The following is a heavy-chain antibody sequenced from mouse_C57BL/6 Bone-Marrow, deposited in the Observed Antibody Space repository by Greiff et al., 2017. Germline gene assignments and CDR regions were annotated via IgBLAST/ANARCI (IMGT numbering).Heavy chain of an antibody. D-gene: IGHD1-1*01. CDR2: IHPNSGST. CDR3: ASADILLRRYYYAMDY. Sequence: QVQLQQPGAELVKPGASVKLSCKASGYTFTSYWMHWVKQRPGQGLEWIGMIHPNSGSTNYNEKFKSKATLTVDKSSSTAYMQLSSLTSEDSAVYYWASADILLRRYYYAMDYWGQGTSVTVSS. CDR1: GYTFTSYW. V-gene: IGHV1-64*01. J-gene: IGHJ4*01.